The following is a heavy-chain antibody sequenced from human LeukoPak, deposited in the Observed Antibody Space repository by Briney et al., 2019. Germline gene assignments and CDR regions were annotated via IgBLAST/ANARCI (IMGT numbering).Heavy chain of an antibody. Sequence: GGSLRLSCAASGFILSSNYMNWVRQAPGKGLEWVAVIYSGGSTFYSDYVKGRFTISRDDFKKTLLLQMNSLRVEDTAMYFCSKASRVGAAGLFDYWGQGTLVTVSS. V-gene: IGHV3-53*01. J-gene: IGHJ4*01. D-gene: IGHD6-13*01. CDR3: SKASRVGAAGLFDY. CDR2: IYSGGST. CDR1: GFILSSNY.